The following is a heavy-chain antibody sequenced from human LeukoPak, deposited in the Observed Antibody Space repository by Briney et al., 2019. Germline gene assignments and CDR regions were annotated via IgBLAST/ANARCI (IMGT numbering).Heavy chain of an antibody. CDR2: ISGSGGST. CDR3: ARDKAAGGDY. D-gene: IGHD6-13*01. CDR1: GFTFSSYA. Sequence: GGSLRLSCAASGFTFSSYAMSWVRQAPGKGLEWVSAISGSGGSTYYADSVRGRFTISRDNAKNTLYLQMNSLRAEDTAVYYCARDKAAGGDYWGQGTLVTVSS. J-gene: IGHJ4*02. V-gene: IGHV3-23*01.